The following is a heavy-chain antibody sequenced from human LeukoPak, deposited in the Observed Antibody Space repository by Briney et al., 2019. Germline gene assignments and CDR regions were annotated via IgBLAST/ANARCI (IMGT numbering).Heavy chain of an antibody. CDR2: ISGSSIYT. V-gene: IGHV3-11*05. CDR3: VRDISGYYFDY. D-gene: IGHD3-22*01. Sequence: GGSLRLSCAASGFTFSDYHMTWIRQAPGKGLEWVSYISGSSIYTRYADSVKGRFTISRDNAKNSLYLQMNSLRAEDPALYYCVRDISGYYFDYWGQGTLVTVSS. J-gene: IGHJ4*02. CDR1: GFTFSDYH.